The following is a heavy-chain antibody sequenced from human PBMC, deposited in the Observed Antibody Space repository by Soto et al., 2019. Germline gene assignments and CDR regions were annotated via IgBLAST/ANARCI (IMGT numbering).Heavy chain of an antibody. CDR2: ISSSSSYI. CDR1: GFTFSSYS. D-gene: IGHD3-10*01. V-gene: IGHV3-21*01. J-gene: IGHJ3*02. Sequence: EVQLLESGGGLVQPGGSLRLSCAASGFTFSSYSMNWVRQAPGKGLEWVSSISSSSSYIYYADSVKGRFTISRDNAKNSLYLQMNSLRAEDTAVYYCARSDRGSGSYYLFDIWGQGTMVTVSS. CDR3: ARSDRGSGSYYLFDI.